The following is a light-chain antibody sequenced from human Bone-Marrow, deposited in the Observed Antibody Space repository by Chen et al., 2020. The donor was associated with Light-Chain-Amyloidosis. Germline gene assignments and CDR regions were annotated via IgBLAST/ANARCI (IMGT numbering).Light chain of an antibody. J-gene: IGKJ4*01. CDR2: AAS. CDR3: QHCYSTPRT. Sequence: DIQMTQSTSSLSASVGDKVTITCRASQNIGNYLNWYQQKPGKAPKFLISAASSLQSGVPSRFSGSGSGTDFTLTISSLEPEDFATYFCQHCYSTPRTFGGGTKVEIK. CDR1: QNIGNY. V-gene: IGKV1-39*01.